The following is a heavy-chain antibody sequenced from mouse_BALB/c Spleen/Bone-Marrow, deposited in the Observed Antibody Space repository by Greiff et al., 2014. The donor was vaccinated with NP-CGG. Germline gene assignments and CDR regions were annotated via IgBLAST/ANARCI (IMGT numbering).Heavy chain of an antibody. V-gene: IGHV1S22*01. J-gene: IGHJ4*01. D-gene: IGHD1-2*01. CDR1: GYTFTSYW. Sequence: LQQSGSELVRPGASVKLSCKASGYTFTSYWMHWVKQRHGQGLEWIGNIYPGSGSTNYDEKFKSEGTLTVDTSSSTAYMHLSSLTSEDSAVYYCTRERHYYGYVGAMDYWGQGTSVTVSS. CDR3: TRERHYYGYVGAMDY. CDR2: IYPGSGST.